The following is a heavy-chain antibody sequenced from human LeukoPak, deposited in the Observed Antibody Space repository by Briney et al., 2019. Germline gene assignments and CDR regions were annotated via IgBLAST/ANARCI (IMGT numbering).Heavy chain of an antibody. CDR2: IYYSGST. V-gene: IGHV4-39*01. CDR3: ARKAVAGPNKFAY. Sequence: PSETLSLTCTVSGGSISSSSYYWGWIRQPPGKGLEWIGSIYYSGSTYYNPSLKSRVTISVDTSKNQFSLKLSSVTAADTAVYYCARKAVAGPNKFAYWGQGTLVTVSS. D-gene: IGHD6-19*01. J-gene: IGHJ4*02. CDR1: GGSISSSSYY.